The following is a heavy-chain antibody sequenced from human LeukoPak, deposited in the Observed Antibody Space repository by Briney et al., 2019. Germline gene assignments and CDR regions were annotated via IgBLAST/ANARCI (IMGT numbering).Heavy chain of an antibody. J-gene: IGHJ4*02. CDR2: ISSSSSYI. Sequence: GGSLRLSCAASGFTFSSYSMNWVRQAPGKGLEWVSSISSSSSYIYYADSVKGRFTISRDNAKSSLYLQMNSLRAEDTAVYYCARGFIAAAGIDYWGQGTLVTVSS. CDR1: GFTFSSYS. D-gene: IGHD6-13*01. V-gene: IGHV3-21*01. CDR3: ARGFIAAAGIDY.